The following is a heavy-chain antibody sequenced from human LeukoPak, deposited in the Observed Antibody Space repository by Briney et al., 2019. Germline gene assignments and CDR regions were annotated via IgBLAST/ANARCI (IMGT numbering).Heavy chain of an antibody. CDR2: ISGSGGST. V-gene: IGHV3-23*01. J-gene: IGHJ4*02. CDR1: GFTFSSYA. CDR3: AKDSKVTMVRGVHFDY. Sequence: GGSLRLSCAASGFTFSSYAMSWVRQAPGKGLEWVSAISGSGGSTYYADSVKGRFTISRDTSKNTLYLQMNSLSAEDTAVYYCAKDSKVTMVRGVHFDYWGQGTLVTVSS. D-gene: IGHD3-10*01.